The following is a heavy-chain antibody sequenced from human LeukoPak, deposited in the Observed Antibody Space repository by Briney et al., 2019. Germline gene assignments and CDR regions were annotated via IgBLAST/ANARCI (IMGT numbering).Heavy chain of an antibody. V-gene: IGHV3-53*01. CDR2: ISSGSST. CDR3: ARRRSKAYEN. CDR1: GFTVSSHY. J-gene: IGHJ4*02. D-gene: IGHD3-22*01. Sequence: PGGSLRLSCAASGFTVSSHYMTWVRQAPGKGLKWVSLISSGSSTYYADSVKGRFTISRDNSKNTLYLQPNSLRADDTAVYYCARRRSKAYENWGQGTLVTVSS.